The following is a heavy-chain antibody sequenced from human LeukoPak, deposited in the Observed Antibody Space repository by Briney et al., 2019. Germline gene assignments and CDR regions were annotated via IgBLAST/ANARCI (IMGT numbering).Heavy chain of an antibody. V-gene: IGHV1-69*05. CDR3: ARDKGSTVTTTDYYYYMDV. D-gene: IGHD4-17*01. Sequence: GASVKVSCKASGGTFSSYAISWVRQAPGQGLEWMGGIIPIFGTANYAQKFQGRVTIPTDESTSTAYMELSSLRSEDTAVYYCARDKGSTVTTTDYYYYMDVWGKGTTVTVSS. CDR1: GGTFSSYA. CDR2: IIPIFGTA. J-gene: IGHJ6*03.